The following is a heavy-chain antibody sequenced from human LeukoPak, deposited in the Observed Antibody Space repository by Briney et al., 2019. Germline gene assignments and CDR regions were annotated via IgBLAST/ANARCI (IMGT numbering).Heavy chain of an antibody. CDR2: IWYDGSNK. D-gene: IGHD3-10*01. J-gene: IGHJ4*02. CDR3: ARVGYYYGSGTDY. CDR1: GFTFSSYG. V-gene: IGHV3-33*01. Sequence: PGRSLRLSCAASGFTFSSYGMHWVRQAPGKGLEWVAVIWYDGSNKYYADSVKGRFTISRDNSKNTLYLQMNSLRAEDTAVYYCARVGYYYGSGTDYWGQGTLVTVSS.